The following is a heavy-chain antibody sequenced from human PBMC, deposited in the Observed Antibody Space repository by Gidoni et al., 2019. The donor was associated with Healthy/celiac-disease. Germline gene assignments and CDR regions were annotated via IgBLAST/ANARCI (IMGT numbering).Heavy chain of an antibody. CDR2: TYYRSKWYN. D-gene: IGHD6-13*01. CDR1: GDSVSSNSAA. CDR3: ARDIRAAAGTEDYYYYGMDV. V-gene: IGHV6-1*01. Sequence: QVQLQQSGPGLVKPSQTLSLTCAISGDSVSSNSAAWNWIRQSPSRGLEWLGRTYYRSKWYNDYAVSVKSRITINPDTSKNQFSLQLNSVTPEDTAVYYCARDIRAAAGTEDYYYYGMDVWGQGTTVTVSS. J-gene: IGHJ6*02.